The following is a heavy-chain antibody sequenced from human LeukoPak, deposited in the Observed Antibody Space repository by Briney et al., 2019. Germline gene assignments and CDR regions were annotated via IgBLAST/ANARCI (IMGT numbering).Heavy chain of an antibody. J-gene: IGHJ4*02. CDR2: LSAYNGNK. CDR1: VYTFTSYG. CDR3: ARCRKKSIVGATYYCDY. D-gene: IGHD1-26*01. Sequence: VASVKVSCKASVYTFTSYGISWVRQAPGQGLEWMGYLSAYNGNKNYPQKFQGRVTMTTDTSTRTAYMELRSLRSDNTAVYYWARCRKKSIVGATYYCDYWGQGTLVTVSS. V-gene: IGHV1-18*01.